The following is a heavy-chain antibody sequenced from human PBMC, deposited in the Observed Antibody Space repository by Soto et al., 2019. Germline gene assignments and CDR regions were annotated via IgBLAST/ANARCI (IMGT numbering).Heavy chain of an antibody. J-gene: IGHJ5*02. D-gene: IGHD3-9*01. CDR2: IYYSGDT. CDR1: GGYISSYY. CDR3: ARGGLGLADHDILTGYYPPLWFDP. Sequence: SETLSLTCTVSGGYISSYYWSWIRQPPGKGLEWIGYIYYSGDTNYNSSLKSRVTISVDTSKNQFSLKLSSVTAADTAVYYCARGGLGLADHDILTGYYPPLWFDPWGQGTLVTVSS. V-gene: IGHV4-59*01.